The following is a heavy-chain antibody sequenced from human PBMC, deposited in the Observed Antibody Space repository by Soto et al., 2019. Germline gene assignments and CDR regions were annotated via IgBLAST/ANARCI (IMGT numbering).Heavy chain of an antibody. Sequence: GGSLRLSCAASGFTFSSYAMHWVRQAPGKGLEWVAVISYDGSNKYYADSVKGRFTISRDNSKNTLYLQMNSLRAEDTAVYYCATYGSGSYSEPHYLDYWGQGTLVTVSS. J-gene: IGHJ4*02. D-gene: IGHD3-10*01. CDR1: GFTFSSYA. V-gene: IGHV3-30-3*01. CDR3: ATYGSGSYSEPHYLDY. CDR2: ISYDGSNK.